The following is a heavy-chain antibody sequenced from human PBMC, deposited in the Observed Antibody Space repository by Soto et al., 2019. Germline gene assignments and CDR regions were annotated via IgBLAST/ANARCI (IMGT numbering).Heavy chain of an antibody. D-gene: IGHD1-26*01. CDR1: GFSFRDYV. CDR3: ARDQGGQSGNFIFDH. Sequence: GGSLRLSCAASGFSFRDYVMHWVRQAPGKGLERVEVMGFHGRDLFYTDSVKGRFTISRDNSKNTLFLQMNSLRADDTDVYYCARDQGGQSGNFIFDHWGQGALVTVS. J-gene: IGHJ4*02. V-gene: IGHV3-33*01. CDR2: MGFHGRDL.